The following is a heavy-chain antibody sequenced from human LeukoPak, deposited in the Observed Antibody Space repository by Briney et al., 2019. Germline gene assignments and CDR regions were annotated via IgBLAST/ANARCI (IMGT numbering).Heavy chain of an antibody. D-gene: IGHD3/OR15-3a*01. J-gene: IGHJ4*02. Sequence: PGGSLRLSCAASGLTFSSYAMSWVRQAPGKGLEWVSAISGSSGHTYHADSVKGRFTISRDSSQNTVDLQMNSLRAEDTAVYYCAKAHDFSTTYFDYWGQGTLVTVSS. CDR2: ISGSSGHT. CDR3: AKAHDFSTTYFDY. V-gene: IGHV3-23*01. CDR1: GLTFSSYA.